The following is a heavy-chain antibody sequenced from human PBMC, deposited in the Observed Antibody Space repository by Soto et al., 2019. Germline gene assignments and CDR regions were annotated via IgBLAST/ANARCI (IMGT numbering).Heavy chain of an antibody. CDR3: ARDPYHVLMVNAPNLYGMDV. Sequence: QVQLVQSGAEVKKPGASVKVSCKASGYTFTTYDISWVRQAPGQGLEWMGRISTYNGNTNYPQSLQGRLTMTTDTSTTTAYRELRSLRSDGTAVYYCARDPYHVLMVNAPNLYGMDVWGQGTTVIVAS. CDR1: GYTFTTYD. CDR2: ISTYNGNT. V-gene: IGHV1-18*01. D-gene: IGHD2-8*01. J-gene: IGHJ6*02.